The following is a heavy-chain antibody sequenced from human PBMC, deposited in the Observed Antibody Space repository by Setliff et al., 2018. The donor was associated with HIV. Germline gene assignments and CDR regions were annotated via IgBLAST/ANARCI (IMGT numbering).Heavy chain of an antibody. CDR2: INPNSGGT. CDR3: ARGDDYSNYVAFDI. CDR1: GYTFTGYY. J-gene: IGHJ3*02. V-gene: IGHV1-2*02. D-gene: IGHD4-4*01. Sequence: ASVKVSCKASGYTFTGYYMHWVRQAPGQGLEWMGWINPNSGGTNYAQKFQGRVTMTRDTSISTAYMELSRLRSDDTAVYYCARGDDYSNYVAFDIWGQGTMVTVSS.